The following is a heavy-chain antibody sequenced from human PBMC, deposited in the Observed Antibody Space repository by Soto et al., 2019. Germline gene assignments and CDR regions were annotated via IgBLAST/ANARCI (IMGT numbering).Heavy chain of an antibody. J-gene: IGHJ6*02. D-gene: IGHD6-6*01. V-gene: IGHV4-59*01. CDR1: GGSISSYY. CDR2: IYYSGST. Sequence: PSETLSLTCTVSGGSISSYYWSWIRQPPGKGLEWIGYIYYSGSTNYNPSLKSRVTISVDTSKNQSSLKLSSVTAADTAVYYCARDVKYSSSTGDYYYGMDVWGQGTTVTVSS. CDR3: ARDVKYSSSTGDYYYGMDV.